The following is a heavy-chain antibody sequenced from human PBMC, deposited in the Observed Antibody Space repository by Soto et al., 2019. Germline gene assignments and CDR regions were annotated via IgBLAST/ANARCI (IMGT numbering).Heavy chain of an antibody. Sequence: QVQLVQSGAEVKKPGASVKGSCKASGYTFTTYALHWVRQAPGQRPEWMGWINPASGHTKYSKKFQDRVTITRDTSASTGYMELSSLRYEETAVYYCGRSVVGATGEILYNAMDVWGQGTTVTVSS. D-gene: IGHD1-26*01. J-gene: IGHJ6*02. CDR2: INPASGHT. CDR1: GYTFTTYA. V-gene: IGHV1-3*01. CDR3: GRSVVGATGEILYNAMDV.